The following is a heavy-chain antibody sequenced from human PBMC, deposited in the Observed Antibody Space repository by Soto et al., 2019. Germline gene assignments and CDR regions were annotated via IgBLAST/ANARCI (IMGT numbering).Heavy chain of an antibody. D-gene: IGHD1-26*01. CDR1: GFTFSSYG. Sequence: VQLVESGGGVVQPGRSLRLSCAASGFTFSSYGMHWVRQAPGKGLEWVAVISYDGSNKYYADSVKGRFTISRDNSKNTLYLQMNSLRAEDTAVYYCAKDLGGIVGATTWGYYFDYWGQGTLVTVSS. J-gene: IGHJ4*02. V-gene: IGHV3-30*18. CDR3: AKDLGGIVGATTWGYYFDY. CDR2: ISYDGSNK.